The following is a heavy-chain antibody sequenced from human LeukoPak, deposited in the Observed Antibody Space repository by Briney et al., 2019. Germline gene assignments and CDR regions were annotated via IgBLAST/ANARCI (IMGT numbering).Heavy chain of an antibody. D-gene: IGHD1-1*01. CDR2: IYDSGST. Sequence: SETLSLTCTVSGGSISSYYWSWIRQPPGKGLEWIGYIYDSGSTNYNPSLKSRVTISVDTSKNQFSLKLSSVTAADTAVYYCARVGGTNYYYYGMDVWGQGPRSPSP. V-gene: IGHV4-59*01. CDR1: GGSISSYY. CDR3: ARVGGTNYYYYGMDV. J-gene: IGHJ6*02.